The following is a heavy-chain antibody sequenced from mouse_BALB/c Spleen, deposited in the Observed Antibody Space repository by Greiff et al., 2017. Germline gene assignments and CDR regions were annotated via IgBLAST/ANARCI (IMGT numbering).Heavy chain of an antibody. CDR3: ARWDYYGYFDF. J-gene: IGHJ2*01. D-gene: IGHD1-1*01. CDR1: GFTFSSFG. CDR2: ISSGSSTI. V-gene: IGHV5-17*02. Sequence: EVMLVESGGGLVQPGGSRKLSCAASGFTFSSFGMHWVRQAPEKGLEWVAYISSGSSTIYYADTVKGRFTISRDNPKNTLFLQMTSLRSEDTAMYYCARWDYYGYFDFWGQGTTLTVSS.